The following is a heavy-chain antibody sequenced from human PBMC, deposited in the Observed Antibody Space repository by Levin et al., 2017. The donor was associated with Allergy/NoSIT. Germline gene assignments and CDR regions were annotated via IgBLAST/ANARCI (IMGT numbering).Heavy chain of an antibody. J-gene: IGHJ6*03. D-gene: IGHD3-3*01. V-gene: IGHV1-18*01. CDR2: ISAYNGNT. CDR1: GYNFTNYG. Sequence: ASVKVSCKASGYNFTNYGISWVRQAPGQGLEWMGWISAYNGNTNYAQKFQVRVTMTIQTSTNTAYIELRSLRSDDTAVYYCARVGIDFWGVYQKSWGYMDVWGQGTTVTVSS. CDR3: ARVGIDFWGVYQKSWGYMDV.